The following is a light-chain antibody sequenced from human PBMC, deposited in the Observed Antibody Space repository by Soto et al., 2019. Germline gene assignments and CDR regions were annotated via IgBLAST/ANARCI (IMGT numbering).Light chain of an antibody. CDR3: QTYNSAPLT. CDR2: AAS. CDR1: QDISHF. Sequence: DIQMTQSPSSLSTPVGDRVTITCRASQDISHFLAWYQQKPGKVPKLLIYAASSLQSGVPSRFSGSGSGTDFTLTVSSLQPEDVGTYYCQTYNSAPLTFGGGTKVEI. J-gene: IGKJ4*01. V-gene: IGKV1-27*01.